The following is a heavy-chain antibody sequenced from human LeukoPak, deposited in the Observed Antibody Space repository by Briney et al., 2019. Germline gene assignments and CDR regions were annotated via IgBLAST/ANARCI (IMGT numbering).Heavy chain of an antibody. CDR3: ASDSRYGYEFYFDY. CDR2: IYYSGST. V-gene: IGHV4-59*01. J-gene: IGHJ4*02. Sequence: SETLSLTCTVSGGSISSYYWSWIRQPPGKGLEWIGYIYYSGSTNYNPSLKSRVTITVDTSKNQFSLKLGSVADADTAVYYCASDSRYGYEFYFDYWGQGTLVTVSS. CDR1: GGSISSYY. D-gene: IGHD5-18*01.